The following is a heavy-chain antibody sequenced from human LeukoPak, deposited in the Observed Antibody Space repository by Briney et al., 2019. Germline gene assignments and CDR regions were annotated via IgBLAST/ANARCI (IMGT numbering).Heavy chain of an antibody. CDR3: TVVPMG. CDR2: ISNTGSVT. D-gene: IGHD4-23*01. J-gene: IGHJ4*02. CDR1: GFTFSSYE. V-gene: IGHV3-48*03. Sequence: GGSLGLSCAASGFTFSSYEMNWVGQAPGKGLEWVSYISNTGSVTYYADSVKGRFTISRDNARNSLFLQMNSLRAEDTGVYYCTVVPMGWGQGTLVTVSS.